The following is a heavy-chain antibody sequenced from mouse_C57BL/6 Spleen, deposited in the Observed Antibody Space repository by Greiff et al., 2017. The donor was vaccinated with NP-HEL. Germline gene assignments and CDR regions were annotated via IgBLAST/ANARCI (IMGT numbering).Heavy chain of an antibody. Sequence: QVQLQQPGAELVMPGASVKLSCKASGYTFTSYWMHWVKQRPGQGLEWIGEIDPSDSYTNYNQKFKGKSTLTVDKSFSTAYMQLSSLTSEDSAVYYCARDYYDYDRLDYWGQGTTLTVSS. V-gene: IGHV1-69*01. CDR1: GYTFTSYW. J-gene: IGHJ2*01. D-gene: IGHD2-4*01. CDR2: IDPSDSYT. CDR3: ARDYYDYDRLDY.